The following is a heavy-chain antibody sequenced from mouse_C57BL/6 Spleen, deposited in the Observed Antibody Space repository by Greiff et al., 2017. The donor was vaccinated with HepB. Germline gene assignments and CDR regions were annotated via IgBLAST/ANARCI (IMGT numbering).Heavy chain of an antibody. J-gene: IGHJ1*03. CDR1: GYTFTSYW. CDR3: ATKVARYYDV. V-gene: IGHV1-69*01. D-gene: IGHD1-1*01. Sequence: QVQLQQPGAELVMPGASVKLSCKASGYTFTSYWMHWVKQRPGQGLEWIGEIDPYDSYTNYNQKFKGKSTLTVDKSSSTAYMQLSSLQSEDSAVYYCATKVARYYDVWGTGTTVTVSS. CDR2: IDPYDSYT.